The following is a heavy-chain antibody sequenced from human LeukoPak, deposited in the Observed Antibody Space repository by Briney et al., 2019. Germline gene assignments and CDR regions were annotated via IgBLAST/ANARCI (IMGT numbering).Heavy chain of an antibody. CDR2: IYSGGST. V-gene: IGHV3-66*01. Sequence: GGSLRLSCAASGFIFSNYWMHWVRQAPGKGLEWVSVIYSGGSTYYADSVKGRFTISRDNSKNTLYLQMNSLRAEDTAVYYCARGIAAAGDFDYWGQGTLVTVSS. D-gene: IGHD6-13*01. J-gene: IGHJ4*02. CDR3: ARGIAAAGDFDY. CDR1: GFIFSNYW.